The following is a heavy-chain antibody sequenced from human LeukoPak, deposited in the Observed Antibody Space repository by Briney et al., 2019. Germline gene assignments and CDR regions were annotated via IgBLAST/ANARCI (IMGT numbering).Heavy chain of an antibody. CDR3: ARDRTVTTPASFDY. CDR2: ISSNGGST. J-gene: IGHJ4*02. CDR1: GFTFSSYA. V-gene: IGHV3-64*01. D-gene: IGHD4-17*01. Sequence: GGSLRLSCAASGFTFSSYAMHWVRQAPGKGLEYVSAISSNGGSTYYANSVKGRFTISRDNSKNTLYLQMNSLRAEDTAVYYCARDRTVTTPASFDYWGQGTLVTVSS.